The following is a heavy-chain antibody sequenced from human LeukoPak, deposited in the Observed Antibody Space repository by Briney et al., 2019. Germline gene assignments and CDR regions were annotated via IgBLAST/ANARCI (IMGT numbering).Heavy chain of an antibody. CDR1: GFTFSSYS. J-gene: IGHJ4*02. CDR3: ARTGSEAGTTKEKSKKELDY. Sequence: GGSLRLSCAASGFTFSSYSMNWVRQAPGKGLEWVSSISSSSSYIYYADSVKGRFTISRDNAKNSLYLQMNSLRAEDTAAYYCARTGSEAGTTKEKSKKELDYWGQGTPVTVSS. CDR2: ISSSSSYI. D-gene: IGHD6-19*01. V-gene: IGHV3-21*01.